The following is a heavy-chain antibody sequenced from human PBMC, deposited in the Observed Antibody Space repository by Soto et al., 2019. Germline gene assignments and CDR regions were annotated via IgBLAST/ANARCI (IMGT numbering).Heavy chain of an antibody. CDR3: ARGVVGTPDDY. D-gene: IGHD2-15*01. J-gene: IGHJ4*02. CDR1: GYDFTSHD. V-gene: IGHV1-18*01. CDR2: ISTHNGNT. Sequence: QVRLVQSGAEVKKPGASVKVSCRTSGYDFTSHDLSWVRQAPGQGLAWMGWISTHNGNTYSLGSVQDRVTLTIDTSASTAYMELRSLTSDDTAVYYCARGVVGTPDDYWGQGTRVTVPP.